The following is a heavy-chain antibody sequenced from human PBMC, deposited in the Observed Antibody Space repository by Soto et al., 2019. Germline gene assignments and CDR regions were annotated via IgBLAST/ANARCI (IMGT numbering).Heavy chain of an antibody. CDR3: ASSTNSGSPDNWFDP. CDR1: GYSFTSYW. J-gene: IGHJ5*02. D-gene: IGHD3-10*01. Sequence: PGESLKISCKGSGYSFTSYWIGWVRQIPGKGLEWMGIIYPGDSDTRYSPSFQGQVTISADKSISTAYLQWSSLKASDTAMYYCASSTNSGSPDNWFDPWGQGTLVTVSS. V-gene: IGHV5-51*01. CDR2: IYPGDSDT.